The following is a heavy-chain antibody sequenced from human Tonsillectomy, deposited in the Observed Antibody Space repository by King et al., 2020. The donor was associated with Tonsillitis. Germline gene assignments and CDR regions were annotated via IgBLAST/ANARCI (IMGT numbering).Heavy chain of an antibody. CDR1: GYTFTGYY. CDR2: INPNSGGT. V-gene: IGHV1-2*02. D-gene: IGHD2-2*01. Sequence: VQLVESGAEVKKPGASVKVSCKASGYTFTGYYMHWVRQAPGQGLEWMGWINPNSGGTNYAQKFQGRVTITRDTSISTASMELSRLRSDDTAVYYCAGPSIVVVPAAIGAYYYGMDVWGQGTTVTVSS. CDR3: AGPSIVVVPAAIGAYYYGMDV. J-gene: IGHJ6*02.